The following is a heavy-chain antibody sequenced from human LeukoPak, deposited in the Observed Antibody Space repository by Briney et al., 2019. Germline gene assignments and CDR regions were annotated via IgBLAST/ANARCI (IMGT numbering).Heavy chain of an antibody. CDR3: ARGDYYDSSGYYYGPFYYYYGMDV. Sequence: SETLSLTCTVSGGSISSSSYCWGWVRQPPGKGLEWIGSIYYSGSAYYNPSLKSRVTISVDTSKNQFSLKLSSVTAADTAVYYCARGDYYDSSGYYYGPFYYYYGMDVWGQGTTVTVSS. J-gene: IGHJ6*02. D-gene: IGHD3-22*01. CDR2: IYYSGSA. V-gene: IGHV4-39*01. CDR1: GGSISSSSYC.